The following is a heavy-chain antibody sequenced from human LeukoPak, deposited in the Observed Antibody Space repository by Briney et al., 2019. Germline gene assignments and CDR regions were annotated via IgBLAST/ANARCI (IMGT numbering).Heavy chain of an antibody. CDR3: ARGSTPHYYYCTDV. CDR2: SSDGGLST. J-gene: IGHJ6*03. V-gene: IGHV3-23*01. CDR1: GFTVSRYA. Sequence: PGGSLRLACAASGFTVSRYAMTSGCTLNNYGITWLRQAPGEGLERVAGSSDGGLSTYYAESVKGRFTISRDNSKNTPYLQMNSLRADDTAVYYCARGSTPHYYYCTDVWGKGTTVTVSS. D-gene: IGHD1-26*01.